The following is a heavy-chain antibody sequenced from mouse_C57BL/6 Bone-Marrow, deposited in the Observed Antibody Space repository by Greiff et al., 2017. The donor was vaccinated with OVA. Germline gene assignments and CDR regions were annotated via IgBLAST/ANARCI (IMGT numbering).Heavy chain of an antibody. CDR3: ARWGFITTVDYAMDY. V-gene: IGHV1-82*01. CDR2: IYPGDGDT. D-gene: IGHD1-1*01. Sequence: VQLQQSGPELVKPGASVKISCKASGYAFSSSWMNWVKQRPGKGLEWIGRIYPGDGDTNYNGKFKGKATLTADKSSSTAYMQLSSLTSEDSAVYFCARWGFITTVDYAMDYWGRGTSVTVSS. CDR1: GYAFSSSW. J-gene: IGHJ4*01.